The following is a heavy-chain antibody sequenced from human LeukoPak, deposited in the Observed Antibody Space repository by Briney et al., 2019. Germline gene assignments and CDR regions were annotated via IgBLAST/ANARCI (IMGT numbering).Heavy chain of an antibody. J-gene: IGHJ4*02. CDR1: GFTFNSYA. CDR2: ISVTGSST. CDR3: AKTLRSGDWYFDY. D-gene: IGHD2-21*02. Sequence: PGGSLRLSCVPSGFTFNSYAMSWVRQAPGQGLEWVSTISVTGSSTYYADSVMGRFTTSRDNSKNTLYLQMNGLRVEDTAVYYCAKTLRSGDWYFDYWGQGTLVTVSS. V-gene: IGHV3-23*01.